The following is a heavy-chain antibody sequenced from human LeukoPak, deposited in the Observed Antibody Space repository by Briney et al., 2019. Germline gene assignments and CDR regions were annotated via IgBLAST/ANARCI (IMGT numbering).Heavy chain of an antibody. D-gene: IGHD6-13*01. CDR3: ARGYVYSSSWPHFDY. V-gene: IGHV4-34*01. J-gene: IGHJ4*02. CDR2: INHSGST. Sequence: PSETLSLTCAVYGGSFSGYYWSWIRQPPGKELEWIGGINHSGSTKYNPSLQSRVTISVDTSKNQFALKPSSVTAADTAVYYCARGYVYSSSWPHFDYSGQGTLLTVSP. CDR1: GGSFSGYY.